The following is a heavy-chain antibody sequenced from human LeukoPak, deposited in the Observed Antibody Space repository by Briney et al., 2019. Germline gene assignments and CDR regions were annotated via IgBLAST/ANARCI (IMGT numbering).Heavy chain of an antibody. D-gene: IGHD3-9*01. Sequence: SETLSLTCAVYGGSFSGYYWSWIRQPPGKGLEWIGEINHSGSTNYNPSLKSRVTTSVDTSKNQFSLKLSSVTAADTAVYYCARGPPYYDILTGSDYWGQGTLVTVSS. CDR3: ARGPPYYDILTGSDY. CDR2: INHSGST. V-gene: IGHV4-34*01. CDR1: GGSFSGYY. J-gene: IGHJ4*02.